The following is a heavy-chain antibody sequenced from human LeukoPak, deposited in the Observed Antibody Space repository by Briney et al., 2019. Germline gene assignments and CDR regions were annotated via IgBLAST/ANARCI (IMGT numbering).Heavy chain of an antibody. D-gene: IGHD3-3*01. Sequence: GGSLRLSCAASGFTFSSYAMSWVRQAPGKGLECVSAISGSGGSTYYADSVKGRFTISRDNSKNTLYLQMNSLRAEYTAVYYCAKNGLRFLEWLSPDYYYYYMDVWGKGTTVTVSS. J-gene: IGHJ6*03. CDR3: AKNGLRFLEWLSPDYYYYYMDV. CDR1: GFTFSSYA. CDR2: ISGSGGST. V-gene: IGHV3-23*01.